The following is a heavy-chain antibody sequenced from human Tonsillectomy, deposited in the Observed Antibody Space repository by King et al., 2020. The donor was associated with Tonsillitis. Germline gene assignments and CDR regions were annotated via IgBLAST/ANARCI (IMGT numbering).Heavy chain of an antibody. J-gene: IGHJ4*02. CDR1: GFSFDDYG. CDR2: ISWNSESK. Sequence: VQLVQSGGGLVQPGRSLRLSCAASGFSFDDYGMHWVRLAPGKGLECVSSISWNSESKGYADSVKGRFTISRDNAKNSLYLQMNSLRADDTALYYCAAGITLVRGIDYWGQGTLVTVSS. V-gene: IGHV3-9*01. D-gene: IGHD3-10*01. CDR3: AAGITLVRGIDY.